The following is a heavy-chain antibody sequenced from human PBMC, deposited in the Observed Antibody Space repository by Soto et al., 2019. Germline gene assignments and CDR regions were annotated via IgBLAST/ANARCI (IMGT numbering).Heavy chain of an antibody. V-gene: IGHV1-18*01. J-gene: IGHJ4*02. CDR3: TRGRGVVEGDY. CDR2: ISAHNGNT. D-gene: IGHD3-10*01. CDR1: GYTFSTYG. Sequence: QVQLVQSGAEVKKPGASVKVSCKASGYTFSTYGIIWVRQAPGQGLEWMGWISAHNGNTDYAHKVQGRVTMTTDTSTRTAYLELRSLISDDTAVYYCTRGRGVVEGDYWGQGTLVTVSS.